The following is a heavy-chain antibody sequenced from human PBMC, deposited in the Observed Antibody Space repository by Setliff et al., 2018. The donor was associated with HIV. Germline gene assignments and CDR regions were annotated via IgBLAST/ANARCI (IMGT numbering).Heavy chain of an antibody. CDR2: IYYSGST. V-gene: IGHV4-39*01. CDR3: ARQQTALFVDY. CDR1: GGSISSSNNY. Sequence: SETLSLTCTVSGGSISSSNNYWGWIRQPPGKGLGWIGSIYYSGSTHYNPSLKSRVTMSVDTSKNQFSLKLTSVTAADMALYYCARQQTALFVDYWGQGTLVTVSS. J-gene: IGHJ4*02. D-gene: IGHD2-21*02.